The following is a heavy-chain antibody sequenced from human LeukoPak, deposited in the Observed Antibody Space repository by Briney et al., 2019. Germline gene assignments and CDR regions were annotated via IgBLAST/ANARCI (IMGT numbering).Heavy chain of an antibody. D-gene: IGHD6-13*01. J-gene: IGHJ6*02. CDR1: GGSISSYY. Sequence: SETLSLTCTVSGGSISSYYWSWIRQPPGKGLEWIGYIYYSGSTNYNPSLKSRVTISVDTSKNQFSLKLSSVTAADTAVYYCARHQEQQHYYYGTDVWGQGTTVTVSS. CDR2: IYYSGST. CDR3: ARHQEQQHYYYGTDV. V-gene: IGHV4-59*08.